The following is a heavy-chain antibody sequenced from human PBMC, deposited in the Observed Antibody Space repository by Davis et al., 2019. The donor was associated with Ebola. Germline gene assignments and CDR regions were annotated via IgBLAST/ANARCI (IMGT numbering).Heavy chain of an antibody. CDR1: GFTFSSFW. J-gene: IGHJ2*01. V-gene: IGHV3-7*01. D-gene: IGHD2-21*02. CDR3: VRDPALVVTGGGWFFGL. Sequence: GESLKISCAASGFTFSSFWMSWVRQAPGKGLKWVANIQDDGSEEQYVDSMKGRFTISRDNAKNSLYLQMNSLRAEDTAVYYCVRDPALVVTGGGWFFGLWGRGTLVTVSS. CDR2: IQDDGSEE.